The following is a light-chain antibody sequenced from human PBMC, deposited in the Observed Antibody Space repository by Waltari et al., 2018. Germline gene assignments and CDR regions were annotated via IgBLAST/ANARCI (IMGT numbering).Light chain of an antibody. Sequence: QSALTQPPSASGSPGQSVTISCTGTSSDVGGYNYVSWYQQHPGKAPKLMIYEVSKGPAGVPDRFSGSKSGNTASLTVVGLQAEDEADYYCSSYAGSNNWVFGGGTKLTVL. V-gene: IGLV2-8*01. J-gene: IGLJ3*02. CDR3: SSYAGSNNWV. CDR1: SSDVGGYNY. CDR2: EVS.